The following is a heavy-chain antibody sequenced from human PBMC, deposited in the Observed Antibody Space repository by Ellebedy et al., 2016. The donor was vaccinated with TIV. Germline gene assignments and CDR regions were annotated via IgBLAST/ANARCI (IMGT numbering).Heavy chain of an antibody. D-gene: IGHD2-15*01. CDR3: AREGYCSGGSCFDY. J-gene: IGHJ4*02. V-gene: IGHV2-70*04. CDR2: IDWDDDK. CDR1: GFLLSTSGMR. Sequence: SGPTLVKPTQTLTLTCIFSGFLLSTSGMRVSWIRQPPGKALEWLARIDWDDDKFYSTSLKTRLTNSKDTSKSQVVLTMTNMDPVDTATYYCAREGYCSGGSCFDYWGQGTLVTVSS.